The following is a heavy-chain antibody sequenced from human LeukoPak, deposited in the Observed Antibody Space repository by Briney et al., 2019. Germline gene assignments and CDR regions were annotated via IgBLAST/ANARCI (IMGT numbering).Heavy chain of an antibody. J-gene: IGHJ4*02. CDR2: IYHSGST. V-gene: IGHV4-38-2*02. D-gene: IGHD3-22*01. Sequence: TSETLSLTCAVSGYSISSGYYWGWIRQPPGKGLEWIGSIYHSGSTYYNPSLKSRVTISVDTSKNQFSLKLSSVTAADTAVYYCARETPYYYDSSGYSLFDYWGQGTLVTVSS. CDR1: GYSISSGYY. CDR3: ARETPYYYDSSGYSLFDY.